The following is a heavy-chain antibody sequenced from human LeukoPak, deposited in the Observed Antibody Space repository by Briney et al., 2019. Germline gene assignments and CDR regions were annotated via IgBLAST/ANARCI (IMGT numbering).Heavy chain of an antibody. D-gene: IGHD1-26*01. Sequence: SQTLSLTCAISGDSVSTNSVAWNWIRQSPSRGLEWLGRTSYRSKWYNDYAVSVKSRITITPDTSKNQFSLQLNSVTPEDTAVYYCARHMSVLWEGFDYWGQGTLVTVSS. CDR2: TSYRSKWYN. CDR3: ARHMSVLWEGFDY. CDR1: GDSVSTNSVA. V-gene: IGHV6-1*01. J-gene: IGHJ4*02.